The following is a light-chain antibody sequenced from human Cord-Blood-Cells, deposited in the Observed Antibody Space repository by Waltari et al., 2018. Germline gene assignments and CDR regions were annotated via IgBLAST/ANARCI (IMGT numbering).Light chain of an antibody. CDR3: QQNYSTPCT. Sequence: SQMIQPQYSLSASVGDRVTITCRASQSIRSYLNWYQQKPGKDPKLLIYAASSLQSGVPSRFSGSGSGTEFTLTISSLQPDDFATYYCQQNYSTPCTFGQGTKLEIK. J-gene: IGKJ2*02. CDR2: AAS. V-gene: IGKV1-39*01. CDR1: QSIRSY.